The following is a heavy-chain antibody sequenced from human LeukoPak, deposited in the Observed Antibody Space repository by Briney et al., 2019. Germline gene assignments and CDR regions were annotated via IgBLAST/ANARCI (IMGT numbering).Heavy chain of an antibody. V-gene: IGHV3-23*01. Sequence: GGSLRLSCAASGFTFSSYAMSWVRQAPGKGLEWVSAISGSGGSTYYADSGKGRFTISRDNSKNTLYLQMNSLRAEDTAVYYCAKASGAFGGVIVTQPPDYWGQGTLVTVSS. CDR1: GFTFSSYA. J-gene: IGHJ4*02. D-gene: IGHD3-16*02. CDR3: AKASGAFGGVIVTQPPDY. CDR2: ISGSGGST.